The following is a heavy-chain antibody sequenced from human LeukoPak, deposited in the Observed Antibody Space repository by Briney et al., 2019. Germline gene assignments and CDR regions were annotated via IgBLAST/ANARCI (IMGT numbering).Heavy chain of an antibody. V-gene: IGHV3-23*01. D-gene: IGHD5-24*01. Sequence: GGSLRLSCVPSGIIFSNSALNWVRQAPGKGLEWVSTITKSGDQTHYADSVKGRFTISRDISKNPLYLQMNSLRAEDTAVYHCVKSAGKDGYRDVFDIWGQGTVVTVSS. CDR2: ITKSGDQT. CDR1: GIIFSNSA. J-gene: IGHJ3*02. CDR3: VKSAGKDGYRDVFDI.